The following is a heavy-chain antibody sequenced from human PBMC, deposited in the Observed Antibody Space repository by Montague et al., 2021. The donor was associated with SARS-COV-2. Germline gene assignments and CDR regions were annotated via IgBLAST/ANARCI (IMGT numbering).Heavy chain of an antibody. CDR2: TYYRSRWVD. D-gene: IGHD3-16*01. CDR1: GDSVSGDNVP. Sequence: CAISGDSVSGDNVPWNWIRQSPSRGLEWLGRTYYRSRWVDHYEVSMKGRISIKADTSKNQFSLQLDSVTPEDTAVYYCARGDGLGPYTRYAFDIWGQGTLVTVSS. V-gene: IGHV6-1*01. J-gene: IGHJ3*02. CDR3: ARGDGLGPYTRYAFDI.